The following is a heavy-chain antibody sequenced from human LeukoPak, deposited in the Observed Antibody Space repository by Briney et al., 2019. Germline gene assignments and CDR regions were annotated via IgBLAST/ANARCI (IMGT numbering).Heavy chain of an antibody. J-gene: IGHJ6*02. Sequence: GGSLRLSCTASEFTFSSYWMSWVRQAPGKGLEWVANIKQDGSEKDYVDSVKGRFTISRANAKNSLYLQMNNLRAEDTAVYYCARYCGGDCYGMDVWGQGTTVTVSS. D-gene: IGHD2-21*01. CDR3: ARYCGGDCYGMDV. V-gene: IGHV3-7*01. CDR1: EFTFSSYW. CDR2: IKQDGSEK.